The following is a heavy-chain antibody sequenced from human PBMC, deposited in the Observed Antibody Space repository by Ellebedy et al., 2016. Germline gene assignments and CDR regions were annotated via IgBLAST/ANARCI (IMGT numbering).Heavy chain of an antibody. D-gene: IGHD4-17*01. CDR3: ATHGDPATWVFDY. CDR2: IYYSGST. V-gene: IGHV4-61*08. J-gene: IGHJ4*02. Sequence: SETLSLTCTVSGGSISSGDYYWSWIRQPPGKGLEWIGYIYYSGSTNYNPSLKSRVTISVDTSKNQFSLKLSSVTAADTAVYYCATHGDPATWVFDYWGQGTLVTVSS. CDR1: GGSISSGDYY.